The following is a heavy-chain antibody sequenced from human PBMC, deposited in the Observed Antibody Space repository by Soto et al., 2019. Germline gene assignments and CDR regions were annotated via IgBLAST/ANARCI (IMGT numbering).Heavy chain of an antibody. D-gene: IGHD1-26*01. V-gene: IGHV3-23*01. CDR1: GFTFSSYA. CDR2: ISGSGGST. CDR3: AKIRVERELLQSYYFDY. Sequence: GGSLRLSCAASGFTFSSYAMSWVRQAPGKGLEWVSAISGSGGSTYYADSVKGRFTISRDNSKNTLYLQMNSLRAEDTAVYYCAKIRVERELLQSYYFDYWGQGTLVTVSS. J-gene: IGHJ4*02.